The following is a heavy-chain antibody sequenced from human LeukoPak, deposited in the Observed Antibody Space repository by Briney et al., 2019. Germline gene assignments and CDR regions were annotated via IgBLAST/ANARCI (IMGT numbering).Heavy chain of an antibody. D-gene: IGHD3-22*01. Sequence: GGSLRLSCAASGFTFSGSDIHWVCQASGKGLEWVGHIRSKTNNYETADAASVKGRFTFSRDDSKNTAYIQMNSLKTEDTAVYYCTRHNYDRSGYGAFDIWGQGTMVTVSS. J-gene: IGHJ3*02. CDR3: TRHNYDRSGYGAFDI. V-gene: IGHV3-73*01. CDR1: GFTFSGSD. CDR2: IRSKTNNYET.